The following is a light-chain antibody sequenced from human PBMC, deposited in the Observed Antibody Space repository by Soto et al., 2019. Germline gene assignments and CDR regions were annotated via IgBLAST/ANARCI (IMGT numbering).Light chain of an antibody. J-gene: IGKJ2*01. V-gene: IGKV2-30*01. Sequence: DTVMTQSPLSLPVTLGQPASISCESSRSLIYRDGNTYLNWFHQRPGQSPRRLIYKVSNRDSGVPHRFSGSGSGTDFTLEISGVEAEDVGVYYCMQATHWPYTFGQGTKLEIK. CDR1: RSLIYRDGNTY. CDR2: KVS. CDR3: MQATHWPYT.